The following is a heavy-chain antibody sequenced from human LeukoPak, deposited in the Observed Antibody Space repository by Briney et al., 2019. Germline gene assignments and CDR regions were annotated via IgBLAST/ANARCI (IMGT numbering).Heavy chain of an antibody. Sequence: GGSLRLSCAASGFTFSSYSMNWVRQAPGKGLEWVSYINSRSSTIYYADSVKGRFTISRDNAKNSLYVQMNSLSGEDTAIYYCAKDIAASGLPRIFDFWGQGTLVTVSS. CDR1: GFTFSSYS. CDR2: INSRSSTI. J-gene: IGHJ4*02. V-gene: IGHV3-48*01. D-gene: IGHD6-13*01. CDR3: AKDIAASGLPRIFDF.